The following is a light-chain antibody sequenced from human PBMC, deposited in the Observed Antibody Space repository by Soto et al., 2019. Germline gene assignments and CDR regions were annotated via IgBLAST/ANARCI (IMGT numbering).Light chain of an antibody. CDR2: GAS. CDR1: QSVTNNF. CDR3: KPYGNPLFT. V-gene: IGKV3-20*01. J-gene: IGKJ3*01. Sequence: IVLTQSPGTLSLSPGERATLSCGASQSVTNNFLAWYQQKPGQAPRLLIYGASSRATGVPDRFSGSGSGTDFTLTISRLEPGDFAVYSCKPYGNPLFTFGPVTKVDIK.